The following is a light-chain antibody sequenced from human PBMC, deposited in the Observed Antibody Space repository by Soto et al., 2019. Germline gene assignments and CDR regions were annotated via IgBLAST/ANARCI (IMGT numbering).Light chain of an antibody. Sequence: EIVLTQSPATLSLSPGERATLSRRASQSISTSLAWYQHKAGQAPRLLIYYASNRATGIPPRFSGSGSGTDFTLTISSLEPDDFAVYYCQQRSNFGQGTRLDIK. V-gene: IGKV3-11*01. CDR1: QSISTS. CDR3: QQRSN. J-gene: IGKJ5*01. CDR2: YAS.